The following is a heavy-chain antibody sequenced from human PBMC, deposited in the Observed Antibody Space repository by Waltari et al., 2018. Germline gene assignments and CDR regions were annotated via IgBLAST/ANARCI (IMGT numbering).Heavy chain of an antibody. Sequence: QLQESSPGQVKPSWTRSRTAAVSGDSMRGHYWCSWVLQSPWKGLEWIGQIHRSGKTNYNPSLESRVTVSMDTSNNQLSLKVTSATAADTAIYYCARDRGRGLYLDSWGQGTLVTVSP. J-gene: IGHJ4*02. CDR2: IHRSGKT. V-gene: IGHV4-4*02. D-gene: IGHD2-15*01. CDR3: ARDRGRGLYLDS. CDR1: GDSMRGHYW.